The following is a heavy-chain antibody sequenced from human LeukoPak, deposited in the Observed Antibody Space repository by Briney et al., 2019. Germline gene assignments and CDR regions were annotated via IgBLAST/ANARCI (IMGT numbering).Heavy chain of an antibody. CDR2: IKQDGSEK. Sequence: GGSLRLSCAASGFTFSSYAMHWVRQAPGKGLEWVANIKQDGSEKYYVDPVKGRFTISRDNAKNSLYLQMNSLRAEDTAVYYCARIMVPAAINYFDYWGQGTLVTVSS. J-gene: IGHJ4*02. D-gene: IGHD2-2*01. CDR1: GFTFSSYA. CDR3: ARIMVPAAINYFDY. V-gene: IGHV3-7*01.